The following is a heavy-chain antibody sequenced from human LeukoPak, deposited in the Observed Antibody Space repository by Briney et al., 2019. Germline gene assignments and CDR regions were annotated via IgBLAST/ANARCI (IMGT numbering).Heavy chain of an antibody. CDR1: GFTFSSYA. CDR3: AGDLAWLANYGMDV. V-gene: IGHV3-30-3*01. CDR2: ISYDGSNK. D-gene: IGHD6-19*01. Sequence: PGGSLRLSCAASGFTFSSYAMHWVRQAPGKGLEWVAVISYDGSNKYYADSVKGRFTISRDNSKNTLYLQMNSLRAEDTAVYYCAGDLAWLANYGMDVWGQGTTVTVSS. J-gene: IGHJ6*02.